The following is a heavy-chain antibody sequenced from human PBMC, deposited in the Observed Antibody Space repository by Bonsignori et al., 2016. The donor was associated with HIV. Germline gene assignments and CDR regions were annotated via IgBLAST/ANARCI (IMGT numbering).Heavy chain of an antibody. D-gene: IGHD3-22*01. CDR3: ARINDRNGWNAFDI. CDR2: IFASGST. Sequence: QVQLQESGPRLLKPSQTLSLTCSVSGGSIGNSGAYWSWIRQPAGKGLEWIGRIFASGSTNYNPSLKNRVTMSVDRSKNQFSLNLTSVTASDSSVYYCARINDRNGWNAFDIWGQGTVVTVSS. J-gene: IGHJ3*02. V-gene: IGHV4-61*02. CDR1: GGSIGNSGAY.